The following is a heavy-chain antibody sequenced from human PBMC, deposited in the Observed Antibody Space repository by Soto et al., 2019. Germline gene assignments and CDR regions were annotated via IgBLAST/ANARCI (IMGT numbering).Heavy chain of an antibody. J-gene: IGHJ4*02. D-gene: IGHD1-26*01. V-gene: IGHV4-31*03. CDR3: ATSLVTSRTRVDY. CDR1: GGSIYTGGFY. CDR2: IYYTGST. Sequence: QVQLQESGPGLVKPSQTLSLTCTVSGGSIYTGGFYWSWIRQLPGKVLEWLGYIYYTGSTQYTPSLKSRITISTDTSDNQFSLRLTSVTAADTAVYDCATSLVTSRTRVDYWGQGTLVTVSS.